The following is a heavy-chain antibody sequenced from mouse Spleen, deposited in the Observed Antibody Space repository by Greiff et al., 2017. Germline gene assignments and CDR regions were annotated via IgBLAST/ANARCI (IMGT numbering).Heavy chain of an antibody. CDR3: TTNYYGTLYWYFDV. Sequence: EVQLQQSGAELVRPGASVKLSCTASGFNIKDYYMHWVKQRPEQGLEWIGRIDPEDGDTEYAPKFQGKATMTADTSSNTAYLQLSSLTSEDTAVYYCTTNYYGTLYWYFDVWGTGTTVTVSS. D-gene: IGHD1-1*01. CDR2: IDPEDGDT. CDR1: GFNIKDYY. V-gene: IGHV14-1*01. J-gene: IGHJ1*03.